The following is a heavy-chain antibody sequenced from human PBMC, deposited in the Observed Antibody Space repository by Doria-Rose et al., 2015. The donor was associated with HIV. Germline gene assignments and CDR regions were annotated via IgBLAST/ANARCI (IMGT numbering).Heavy chain of an antibody. V-gene: IGHV3-53*01. CDR3: ARGVLEAGL. D-gene: IGHD1-1*01. J-gene: IGHJ4*02. CDR2: MYSGGNI. CDR1: GFTISRSY. Sequence: EVQLVESGGGSIQPGGSLRLSCEASGFTISRSYMNWVRQAPGKGLEWVSVMYSGGNIYYADSVKGRFTISRDESKNTLFLQMNGLRVEDTAVYYCARGVLEAGLWGQGTLVTVSS.